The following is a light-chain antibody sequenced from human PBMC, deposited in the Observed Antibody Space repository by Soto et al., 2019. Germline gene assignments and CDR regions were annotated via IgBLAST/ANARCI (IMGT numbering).Light chain of an antibody. J-gene: IGKJ3*01. V-gene: IGKV3-20*01. Sequence: EIVLTQSPASLSVSPGARATLSCRASQSIGSINIFLAWYQQKPGQSPRLLIYGASRRAPGIPDRFSGSGSGTDFTLAISRLEPEDFAIYYCDHYGSSPRTFGPGTKIDIK. CDR3: DHYGSSPRT. CDR2: GAS. CDR1: QSIGSINIF.